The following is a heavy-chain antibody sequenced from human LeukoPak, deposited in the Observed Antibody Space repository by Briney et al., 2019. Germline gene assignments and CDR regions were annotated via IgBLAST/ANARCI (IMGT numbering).Heavy chain of an antibody. V-gene: IGHV1-69*01. J-gene: IGHJ3*02. CDR2: IIPIFGTA. CDR1: GGTFSSYA. Sequence: SVKVSCKASGGTFSSYAISWVRQAPGEGLEWMGGIIPIFGTANYAQKFQGRVTITADESTSTAYMELSSLRSDDTAVYYCATSYSNLDAFDIWGQGTMVTVSS. CDR3: ATSYSNLDAFDI. D-gene: IGHD4-11*01.